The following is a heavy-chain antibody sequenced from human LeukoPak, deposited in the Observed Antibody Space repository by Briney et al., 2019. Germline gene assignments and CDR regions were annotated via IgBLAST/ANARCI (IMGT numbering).Heavy chain of an antibody. Sequence: GASVKVSCKASGYTFTGYYLHWVRQAPGQGLEWVGWINPHSGGTNYVQKFQGRVTMTRGTSITTAYMELNRLRFDDTAVCYCARLVQFPYYDSTTYYDYWGQGTLVTVSS. CDR2: INPHSGGT. J-gene: IGHJ4*02. V-gene: IGHV1-2*02. CDR1: GYTFTGYY. CDR3: ARLVQFPYYDSTTYYDY. D-gene: IGHD3-22*01.